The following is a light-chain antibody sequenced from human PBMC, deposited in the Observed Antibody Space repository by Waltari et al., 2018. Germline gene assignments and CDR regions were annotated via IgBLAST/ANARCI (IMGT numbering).Light chain of an antibody. Sequence: QTVVTQEPSLSVSPGGTVTLTCALSSGSLSTTSYATWYQQTPGQAPRTLVYKANARSSGVPDRFSGSILGNTAALTITEAQADDESDYYCALDMGSGIWVFGGGTRLTVL. CDR2: KAN. J-gene: IGLJ3*02. CDR1: SGSLSTTSY. V-gene: IGLV8-61*01. CDR3: ALDMGSGIWV.